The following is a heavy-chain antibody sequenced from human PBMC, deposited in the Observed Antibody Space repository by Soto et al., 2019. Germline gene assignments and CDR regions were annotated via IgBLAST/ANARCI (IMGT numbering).Heavy chain of an antibody. CDR1: GFTFSNAW. CDR2: IKSKTDGGTT. Sequence: GGSLRLSCAASGFTFSNAWMSWVRQAPGKGLEWVGRIKSKTDGGTTDYAAPVKGRFTISRDDSKNTLYLQMNSLKTEDTAVYYCTTAPTDCSSTSCYPSDYYYYGMDVWGQGTTVTVSS. D-gene: IGHD2-2*01. J-gene: IGHJ6*02. CDR3: TTAPTDCSSTSCYPSDYYYYGMDV. V-gene: IGHV3-15*01.